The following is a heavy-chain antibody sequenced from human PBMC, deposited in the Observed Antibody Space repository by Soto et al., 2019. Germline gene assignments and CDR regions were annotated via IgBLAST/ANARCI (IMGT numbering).Heavy chain of an antibody. V-gene: IGHV3-30-3*01. CDR2: ISYDGSNK. D-gene: IGHD6-19*01. CDR1: GFTFSSYA. Sequence: GSLRLSCAASGFTFSSYAMHWVRQAPGKGLEWVAVISYDGSNKYYADSVKGRFTISRDNSKNTLYLQMNSLRAEDTAVYYCARVVRYSSGWYYFDYWGQGTLVTVS. J-gene: IGHJ4*02. CDR3: ARVVRYSSGWYYFDY.